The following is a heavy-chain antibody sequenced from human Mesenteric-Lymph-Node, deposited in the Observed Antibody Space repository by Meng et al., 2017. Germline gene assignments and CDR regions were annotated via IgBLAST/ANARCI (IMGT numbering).Heavy chain of an antibody. CDR3: ARVDSSGYFLDY. CDR2: IYYSGST. D-gene: IGHD3-22*01. CDR1: GGSTSSGGHS. Sequence: QVQLQESGPGMVKPSLTLSLTCTVSGGSTSSGGHSWSWFRQHPGKGLEWIAYIYYSGSTYYNPSLKSRVILSVDTSKNQFSLKLSSVTAADTAVYYCARVDSSGYFLDYWGQGTLVTVSS. V-gene: IGHV4-31*03. J-gene: IGHJ4*01.